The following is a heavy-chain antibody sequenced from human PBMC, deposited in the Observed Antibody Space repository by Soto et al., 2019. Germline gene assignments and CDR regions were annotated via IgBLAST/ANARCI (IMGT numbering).Heavy chain of an antibody. V-gene: IGHV4-30-4*01. J-gene: IGHJ4*02. Sequence: SETLSLTCTVSGGSISSGDYYWSWIRQPPGKGLEWIGYIYYSGSTYYNPSLKSRVTISVDTSKNQFSLKLSSVTAADTAVYYCAGTIAAAVYFDYWGQGTLVTVSS. CDR2: IYYSGST. CDR1: GGSISSGDYY. D-gene: IGHD6-13*01. CDR3: AGTIAAAVYFDY.